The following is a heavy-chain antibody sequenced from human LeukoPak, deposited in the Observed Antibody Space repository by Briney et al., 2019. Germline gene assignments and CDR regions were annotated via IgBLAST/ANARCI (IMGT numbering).Heavy chain of an antibody. J-gene: IGHJ4*02. Sequence: SQTLSLTCTVSGGSISSGSYYWSWIRQPAGKGLEWIGRIYTSGSTNYNPSLKSRVTMSVDTSKDQFSLKLSSVTAADTAVYYCARDGSPSRPLDYWGQGTLVTVSS. CDR3: ARDGSPSRPLDY. V-gene: IGHV4-61*02. D-gene: IGHD6-13*01. CDR2: IYTSGST. CDR1: GGSISSGSYY.